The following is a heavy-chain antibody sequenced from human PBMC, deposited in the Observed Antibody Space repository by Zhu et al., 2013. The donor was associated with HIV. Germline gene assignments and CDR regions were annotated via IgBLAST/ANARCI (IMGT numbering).Heavy chain of an antibody. CDR2: INAGNGNT. D-gene: IGHD3-10*01. V-gene: IGHV1-3*01. CDR1: GYTFTSYA. J-gene: IGHJ5*02. CDR3: ARAAAGYYGSGSYYNHNWFDP. Sequence: QVQLVQSGAEVKKPGASVKVSCKASGYTFTSYAMHWVRQAPGQRLEWMGWINAGNGNTKYSQKFQGRVTITRDTSTSTAYMELRSLRSDDTAVYYCARAAAGYYGSGSYYNHNWFDPWGQGTLVTVSS.